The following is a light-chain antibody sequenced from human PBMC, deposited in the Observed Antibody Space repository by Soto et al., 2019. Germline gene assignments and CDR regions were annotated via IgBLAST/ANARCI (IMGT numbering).Light chain of an antibody. V-gene: IGKV3-20*01. J-gene: IGKJ1*01. CDR2: GAS. CDR3: QQYGSSPLT. CDR1: QSVSSSY. Sequence: IGLTKSAVTLSLSPGEIATLSCSASQSVSSSYLAWYQQKPGQAPRLLIYGASSRATGIPDRFSGSGSGTDFTLTISRLEPEDFAVYYCQQYGSSPLTFGQGTKVDIK.